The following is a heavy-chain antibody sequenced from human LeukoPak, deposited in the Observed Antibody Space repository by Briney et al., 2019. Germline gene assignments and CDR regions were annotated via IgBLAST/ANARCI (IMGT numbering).Heavy chain of an antibody. CDR3: ARALNYMDV. Sequence: ASVKVSCKASGYTFTDSFIHWVRQAPGQGLEWMGWINPNSGGTNYAQKFQGRVTMTRDTSISTAYMELSRLRSDDTAAYYCARALNYMDVWGKGTTVTVSS. CDR1: GYTFTDSF. V-gene: IGHV1-2*02. CDR2: INPNSGGT. J-gene: IGHJ6*03.